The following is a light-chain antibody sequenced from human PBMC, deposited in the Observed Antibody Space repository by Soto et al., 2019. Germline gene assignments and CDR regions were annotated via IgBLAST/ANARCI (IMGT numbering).Light chain of an antibody. CDR1: SSNIGSNY. Sequence: QSVLTQPPSASGTPGQRVTISCPGSSSNIGSNYVYWYQHHPGTAPKLIIYDVSSRPSGVSHRFSGSKSGNTASLTISGLQAEDEADYYCSSFSVARTLFGTGTKVTVL. V-gene: IGLV2-14*01. J-gene: IGLJ1*01. CDR3: SSFSVARTL. CDR2: DVS.